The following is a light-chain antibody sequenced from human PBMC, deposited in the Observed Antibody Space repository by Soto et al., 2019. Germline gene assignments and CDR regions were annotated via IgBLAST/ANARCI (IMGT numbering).Light chain of an antibody. J-gene: IGLJ1*01. CDR1: STNIGSNY. V-gene: IGLV1-47*01. CDR2: RNN. Sequence: QSVLTQPPSASGTPGQRVTISCSGSSTNIGSNYVYWYQQLPGTAPKLLIYRNNQRPSGVPDRFSGSKYGTSASLAISGLRSEDEADYYCAAWDDSLSGRYVFGTGTKLTVL. CDR3: AAWDDSLSGRYV.